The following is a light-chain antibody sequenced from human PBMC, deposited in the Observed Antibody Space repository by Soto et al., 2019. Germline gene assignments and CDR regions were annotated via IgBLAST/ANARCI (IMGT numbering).Light chain of an antibody. CDR2: DAS. V-gene: IGKV3-11*01. CDR3: QQSSNWPPIT. J-gene: IGKJ5*01. CDR1: QSVSSY. Sequence: EIVLTQSPATLSLSPVEIATLSCSSSQSVSSYLAWYQQKPGQAPRLLIYDASNRATGTPARFSGSGSGTDFTLTISSLEPEDFAVYYCQQSSNWPPITFGQGTRLEIK.